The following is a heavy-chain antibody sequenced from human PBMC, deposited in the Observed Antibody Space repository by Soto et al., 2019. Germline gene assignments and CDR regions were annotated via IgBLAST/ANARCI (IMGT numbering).Heavy chain of an antibody. CDR1: GFTFSSYA. CDR3: ARDNSEMATTLDY. CDR2: ISYDGSNK. V-gene: IGHV3-30-3*01. Sequence: PGGSLRLSCAASGFTFSSYAMHWVRQAPGKGLEWVAVISYDGSNKYYADSVKGRFTISRDNSKNTLYLQMNSLRAEDTAVHYCARDNSEMATTLDYWGQGTLVTVSS. J-gene: IGHJ4*02. D-gene: IGHD5-12*01.